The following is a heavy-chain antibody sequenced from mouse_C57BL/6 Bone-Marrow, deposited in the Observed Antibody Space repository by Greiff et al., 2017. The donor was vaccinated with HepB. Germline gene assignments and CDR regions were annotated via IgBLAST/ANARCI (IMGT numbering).Heavy chain of an antibody. CDR2: ISYDGSN. CDR3: ANYDYDGFAY. J-gene: IGHJ3*01. D-gene: IGHD2-4*01. CDR1: GYSITSGYY. Sequence: ESGPGLVKPSQSLSLTCSVTGYSITSGYYWNWIRQFPGNKLEWMGYISYDGSNNYNPSLKNRISITRDTSKNQFFLKLNSVTTEDTATYYCANYDYDGFAYWGQGTLVTVSA. V-gene: IGHV3-6*01.